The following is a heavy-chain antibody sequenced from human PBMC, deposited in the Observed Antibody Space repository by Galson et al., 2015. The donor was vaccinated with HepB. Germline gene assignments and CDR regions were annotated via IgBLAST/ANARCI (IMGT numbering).Heavy chain of an antibody. CDR3: VIGFGGLRSQFDY. Sequence: SVKVSCKASGYIFTSYQIHWVRQAPGQGLEWMGIINPSGGSTTYAQKFQGRVTVTRETSTSTVYMELSSLRSEDTDVDYFVIGFGGLRSQFDYWCQGTLVPVSS. J-gene: IGHJ4*02. V-gene: IGHV1-46*01. CDR2: INPSGGST. D-gene: IGHD3-16*01. CDR1: GYIFTSYQ.